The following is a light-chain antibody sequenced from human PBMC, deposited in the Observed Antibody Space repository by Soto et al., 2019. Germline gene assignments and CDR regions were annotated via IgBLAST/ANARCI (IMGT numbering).Light chain of an antibody. CDR2: DVS. V-gene: IGKV1-39*01. J-gene: IGKJ2*01. CDR3: QQSQRTPFT. CDR1: ESITGY. Sequence: ISVTQSPSSLSGSVGDRVIITCRASESITGYLNWYQQKPGQAPKLLIYDVSLLESGDSPRFRGTGSGREFTLTIDSLQPEDAVTYYCQQSQRTPFTLGQGTTL.